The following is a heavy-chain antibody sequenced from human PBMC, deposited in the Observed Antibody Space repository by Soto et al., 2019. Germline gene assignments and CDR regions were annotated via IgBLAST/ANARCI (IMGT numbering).Heavy chain of an antibody. Sequence: GGSLRLSCAASGFTFSSYGMHWVRQAPGKGPEWVAVISYDGSNKYYADSVKGRFTISRDNSKNTLYLQMNSLRAEDTAVYYCAKDKVPVVVTAPFDYWGQGALVTVSS. CDR1: GFTFSSYG. CDR3: AKDKVPVVVTAPFDY. V-gene: IGHV3-30*18. D-gene: IGHD2-21*02. J-gene: IGHJ4*02. CDR2: ISYDGSNK.